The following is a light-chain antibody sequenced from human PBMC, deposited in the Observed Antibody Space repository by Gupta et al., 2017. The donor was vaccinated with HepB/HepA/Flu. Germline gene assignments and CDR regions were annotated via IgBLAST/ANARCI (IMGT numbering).Light chain of an antibody. CDR3: QQYHTWPPYT. CDR2: GAS. J-gene: IGKJ2*01. Sequence: DIVMTQSPATLSVSPGDRVTLSCRASQSVGANLAWYQQKPGQAPRLLISGASTRAAGVPAKFTASGSGTYFTLTISNLQSEDFAVYYCQQYHTWPPYTFGQGTKLDIK. V-gene: IGKV3-15*01. CDR1: QSVGAN.